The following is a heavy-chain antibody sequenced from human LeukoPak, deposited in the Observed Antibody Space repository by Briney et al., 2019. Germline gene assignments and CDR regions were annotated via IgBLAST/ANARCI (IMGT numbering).Heavy chain of an antibody. Sequence: WGSLRLSCAASGFTFNNYWMNWVRQAPGKELEWVANIKQDGSEKYYVDSVKRRFTISRDNARNSLYLQMNSLRAEDTAVYYCARDRVTTTSWPRVEYYYMDGWSKGTTVTVSS. J-gene: IGHJ6*03. D-gene: IGHD4-11*01. V-gene: IGHV3-7*01. CDR3: ARDRVTTTSWPRVEYYYMDG. CDR2: IKQDGSEK. CDR1: GFTFNNYW.